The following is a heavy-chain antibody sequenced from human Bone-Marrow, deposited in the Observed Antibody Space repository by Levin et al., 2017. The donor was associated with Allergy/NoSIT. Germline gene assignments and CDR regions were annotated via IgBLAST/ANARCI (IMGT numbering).Heavy chain of an antibody. V-gene: IGHV3-30*18. CDR1: GFTFSSYG. CDR2: ISYDGSNK. J-gene: IGHJ4*02. D-gene: IGHD1-26*01. Sequence: GGSLRLSCAASGFTFSSYGMHWVRQAPGKGLEWVAVISYDGSNKYYADSVKGRFTISRDNSKNTLYLQMNSLRAEDTAVYYCAKDTGIVGATAFDYWGQGTLVTVSS. CDR3: AKDTGIVGATAFDY.